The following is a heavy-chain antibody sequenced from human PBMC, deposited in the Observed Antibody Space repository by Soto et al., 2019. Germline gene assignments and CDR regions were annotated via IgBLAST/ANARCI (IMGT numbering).Heavy chain of an antibody. D-gene: IGHD3-22*01. CDR1: GFAFTNAW. Sequence: SLRLSCAASGFAFTNAWMNWVRQAPGKGLEWVGRIKSKVHGGTTDYAAPVKARFTISRDDSKNTLFLQMNSLKTEDTAVYYCTTDWAPIGWGQGTLVTVSS. V-gene: IGHV3-15*07. J-gene: IGHJ4*02. CDR3: TTDWAPIG. CDR2: IKSKVHGGTT.